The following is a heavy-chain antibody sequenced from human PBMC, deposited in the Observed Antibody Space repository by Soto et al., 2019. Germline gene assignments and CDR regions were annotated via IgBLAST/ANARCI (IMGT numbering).Heavy chain of an antibody. CDR3: ARSSGDDFFYYGMDV. CDR2: VYARGAT. J-gene: IGHJ6*02. CDR1: GASITSYY. V-gene: IGHV4-4*07. D-gene: IGHD4-17*01. Sequence: QVELQESGPGLVKPSETLSLTCSVSGASITSYYWSWIRQSAGEGLQWIGRVYARGATNYNPSLKSRVASSGDTSKNQFSLKLTSVTAADTAVYYCARSSGDDFFYYGMDVWGHGTTVTVSS.